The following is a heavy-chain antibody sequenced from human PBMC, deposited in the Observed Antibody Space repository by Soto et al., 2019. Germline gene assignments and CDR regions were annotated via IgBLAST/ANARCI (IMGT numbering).Heavy chain of an antibody. CDR3: ARAQTPTERDY. V-gene: IGHV1-18*04. CDR2: MNAYNGNS. J-gene: IGHJ4*02. D-gene: IGHD4-4*01. CDR1: GYIFTNFG. Sequence: QVQLVQSGAGVKKPGASVKVSFKASGYIFTNFGITSVRQAPGHGLEWMGWMNAYNGNSNYAQKVQGRVTMTTDKSTNTAYMELRSLRSDDTAVYFCARAQTPTERDYWGQGTLVTVSS.